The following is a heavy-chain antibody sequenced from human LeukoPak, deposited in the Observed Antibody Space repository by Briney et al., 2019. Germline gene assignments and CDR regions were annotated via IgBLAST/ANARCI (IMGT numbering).Heavy chain of an antibody. CDR2: IYYSGST. CDR1: GASFNSDDQY. J-gene: IGHJ2*01. CDR3: ARDRDMNWYFDL. V-gene: IGHV4-61*08. Sequence: SETLSLTCTVSGASFNSDDQYWNWIRQSPGKGLEWIGYIYYSGSTNYNPSLKSRVTISVDTSKNQFSLKLSSVTAADTAVYYCARDRDMNWYFDLWGRGTLVTVSS. D-gene: IGHD2-15*01.